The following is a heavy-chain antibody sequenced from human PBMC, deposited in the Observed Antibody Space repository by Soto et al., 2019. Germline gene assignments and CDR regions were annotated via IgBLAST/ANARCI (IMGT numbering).Heavy chain of an antibody. J-gene: IGHJ5*01. CDR3: ARGRYCLTGRCFPNWFDS. CDR1: GDSIPTVDYF. Sequence: SETLSLTCSVSGDSIPTVDYFWAWIRQPPGQALEYIGYIYKSTTTYYNPSFESRVAISLDTSKSQFSLNVTSVTAADTAVYFCARGRYCLTGRCFPNWFDSWGQGTLVTVSS. D-gene: IGHD2-15*01. V-gene: IGHV4-30-4*01. CDR2: IYKSTTT.